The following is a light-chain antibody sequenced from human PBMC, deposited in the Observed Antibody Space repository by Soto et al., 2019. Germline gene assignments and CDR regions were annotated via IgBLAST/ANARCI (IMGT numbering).Light chain of an antibody. CDR1: QSITTY. Sequence: DIQMTQSXSXLSXXVGDRVXITXRASQSITTYLNWYQQXPEKAPELLIYGASSLQSGVPSRFSGSGSGADFTLTISSLQPXXXAIYYCQHSYSNPYTFGQGTKLEIK. J-gene: IGKJ2*01. CDR2: GAS. V-gene: IGKV1-39*01. CDR3: QHSYSNPYT.